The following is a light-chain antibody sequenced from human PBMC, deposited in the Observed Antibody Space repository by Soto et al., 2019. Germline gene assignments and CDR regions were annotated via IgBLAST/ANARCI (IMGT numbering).Light chain of an antibody. Sequence: ESVLTQSPGTLSLSPGERATLSCRASQSVSSSYLAWYQQKPGQAPRLLMYGASDRATDIPDRFSGSGSGTDFTLTISRLEPEDFAVYYCQQYGSSPPLTFGGGTKV. CDR2: GAS. CDR1: QSVSSSY. J-gene: IGKJ4*01. V-gene: IGKV3-20*01. CDR3: QQYGSSPPLT.